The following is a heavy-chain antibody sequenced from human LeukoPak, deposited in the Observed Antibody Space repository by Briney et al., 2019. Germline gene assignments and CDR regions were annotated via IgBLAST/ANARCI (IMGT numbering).Heavy chain of an antibody. CDR3: ARGAATGPTLGFDY. V-gene: IGHV1-8*01. Sequence: ASVKVSCKTSGFTFTSHDYNWVRQATGQGLEWMGWMNPNSGSTGYAQKFQGRVTMTRDTSITTVYMELSSLTSEDTAVYYCARGAATGPTLGFDYWGQGTLVTVSS. CDR1: GFTFTSHD. CDR2: MNPNSGST. D-gene: IGHD6-13*01. J-gene: IGHJ4*02.